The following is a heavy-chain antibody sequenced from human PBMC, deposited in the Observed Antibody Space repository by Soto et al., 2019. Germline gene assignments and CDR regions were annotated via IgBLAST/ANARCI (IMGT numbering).Heavy chain of an antibody. CDR1: GGSISSGGYY. CDR3: AREWRLRGYYYYGMDV. V-gene: IGHV4-31*03. CDR2: IYYSGST. J-gene: IGHJ6*02. Sequence: SETLSLTCTVSGGSISSGGYYWSWIRQHPGKGLEWIGYIYYSGSTYYNPSLKSRVTISVDTSKNQFSLKLSSVTAADTAVYYCAREWRLRGYYYYGMDVWGQGTTVTVSS. D-gene: IGHD4-17*01.